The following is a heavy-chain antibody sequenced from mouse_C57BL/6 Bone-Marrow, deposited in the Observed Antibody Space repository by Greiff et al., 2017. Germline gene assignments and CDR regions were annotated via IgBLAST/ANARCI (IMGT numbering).Heavy chain of an antibody. CDR1: GYTFTSYW. CDR3: ARRFLSYCYAMDY. D-gene: IGHD6-1*01. J-gene: IGHJ4*01. CDR2: IHPNSGST. V-gene: IGHV1-64*01. Sequence: QVQLQQPGAELVKPGASVKLSCKASGYTFTSYWMHWVKQRPGQGLEWIGMIHPNSGSTNYNEKFKSKATLTVDKSSSTAYMQLSSLTSEDSAVYYCARRFLSYCYAMDYWGQGTSVTVSS.